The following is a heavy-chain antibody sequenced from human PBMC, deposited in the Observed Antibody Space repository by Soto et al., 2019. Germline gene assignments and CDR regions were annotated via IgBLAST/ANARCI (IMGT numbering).Heavy chain of an antibody. CDR3: AKCGSPAIGDYYYYGMDV. J-gene: IGHJ6*02. CDR1: GFTFSTYA. V-gene: IGHV3-23*01. Sequence: SLRLSCAASGFTFSTYAMSWVRQAPGKGLEWVSGIVGSGGSAYYADSVKGRFTISRDDSKNTLYLQMKSLRAEDTAVYFCAKCGSPAIGDYYYYGMDVWGQGTTVTVSS. D-gene: IGHD2-2*01. CDR2: IVGSGGSA.